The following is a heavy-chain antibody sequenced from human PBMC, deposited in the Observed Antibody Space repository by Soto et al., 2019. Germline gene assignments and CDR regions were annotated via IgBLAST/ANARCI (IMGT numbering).Heavy chain of an antibody. CDR1: GGSITNYY. D-gene: IGHD3-10*01. J-gene: IGHJ4*02. V-gene: IGHV4-59*01. Sequence: QVQLQESGPGLVKPSETLSLTCSVSGGSITNYYWSWIRQPPGKGLEWIAYIYHSGTTDYNPTLKSRLTLSVDTSKNQFSLKLSSVTAADTAVYYCARGRVGGFDYWGRGTLVTVSS. CDR2: IYHSGTT. CDR3: ARGRVGGFDY.